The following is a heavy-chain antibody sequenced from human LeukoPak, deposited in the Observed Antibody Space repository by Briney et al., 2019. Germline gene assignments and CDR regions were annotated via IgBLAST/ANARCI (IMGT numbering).Heavy chain of an antibody. Sequence: GGSLRLSCAAPGFTFDNYAMHWVRQAPGKGLEWLSIISWNSGYIGYADSVKGRFTISRDNAKKSLDLQMDSLRAEDTAFYYCAKVRGTYSSGYFFDYWGQGTLVTVSS. D-gene: IGHD6-19*01. CDR2: ISWNSGYI. J-gene: IGHJ4*02. CDR1: GFTFDNYA. V-gene: IGHV3-9*01. CDR3: AKVRGTYSSGYFFDY.